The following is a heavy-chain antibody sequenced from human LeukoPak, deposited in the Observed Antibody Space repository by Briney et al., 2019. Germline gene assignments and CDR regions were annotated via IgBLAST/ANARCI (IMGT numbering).Heavy chain of an antibody. CDR2: INGDGSST. Sequence: GGSLRLSCAASGFSFSSYWMHWVRQAPGKGLVWVSRINGDGSSTRYADSVKGRFTISRDNAKNSLYLQMNSLRAEDTAVYYCARLLRAAAIPALDYWGQGTLVTVSS. V-gene: IGHV3-74*01. J-gene: IGHJ4*02. CDR3: ARLLRAAAIPALDY. CDR1: GFSFSSYW. D-gene: IGHD2-2*01.